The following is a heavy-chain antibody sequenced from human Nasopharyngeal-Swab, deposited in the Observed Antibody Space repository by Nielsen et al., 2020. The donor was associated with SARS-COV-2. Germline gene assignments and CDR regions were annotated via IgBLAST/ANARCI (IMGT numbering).Heavy chain of an antibody. CDR2: IYYSGST. CDR1: GGSISSYY. Sequence: SETLSLTCTVSGGSISSYYWSWIRQPPGKGLEWIGYIYYSGSTNYNPSLKSRVTISVDTSKNQFSLMLSSVTAADTAVYYCARPREDYGVDYWGQGTLVTVSS. V-gene: IGHV4-59*08. J-gene: IGHJ4*02. D-gene: IGHD4-17*01. CDR3: ARPREDYGVDY.